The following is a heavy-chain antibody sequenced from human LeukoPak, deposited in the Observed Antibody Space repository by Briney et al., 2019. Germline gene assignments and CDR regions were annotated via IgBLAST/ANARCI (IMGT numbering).Heavy chain of an antibody. CDR1: GFTFSNYA. Sequence: AGGSLRLSCAASGFTFSNYAMMWVRQAPGKRLEWVSSITGSGDGTYYADSVRGRFTISRDNPENTLYLQLDSLRAEDTAVYFCVKGFVHPTYYFDYWGQGTLVTVSS. D-gene: IGHD3-10*01. CDR3: VKGFVHPTYYFDY. CDR2: ITGSGDGT. V-gene: IGHV3-23*01. J-gene: IGHJ4*02.